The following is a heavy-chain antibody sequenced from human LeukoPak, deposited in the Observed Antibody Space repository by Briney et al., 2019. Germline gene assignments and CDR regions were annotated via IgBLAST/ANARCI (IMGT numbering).Heavy chain of an antibody. J-gene: IGHJ4*02. CDR1: GFTFSSYW. CDR3: ARVLRFREFRY. CDR2: IKQDGSEK. V-gene: IGHV3-7*01. D-gene: IGHD3-10*01. Sequence: PGGSLRLSCAASGFTFSSYWMSWVRQAQGKWLEWVANIKQDGSEKYYVDSVKGRFTISRDNAKNSLYLQMNSLRAEDTAVYYCARVLRFREFRYWGQGTLVTVSS.